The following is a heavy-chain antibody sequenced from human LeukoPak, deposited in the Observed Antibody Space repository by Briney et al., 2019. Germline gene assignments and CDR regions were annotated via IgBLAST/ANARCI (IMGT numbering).Heavy chain of an antibody. V-gene: IGHV3-30*18. CDR3: VKAGDYDSPPI. J-gene: IGHJ3*02. CDR1: RYTFRDYD. D-gene: IGHD3-22*01. Sequence: LRLFRASSRYTFRDYDIHWVRQARGKGREWVAVISNHGSNKYYADSVKGRFTISRDNSKNTLYLQMNSLRAEDTAVYYCVKAGDYDSPPIWGQGTMVTVSS. CDR2: ISNHGSNK.